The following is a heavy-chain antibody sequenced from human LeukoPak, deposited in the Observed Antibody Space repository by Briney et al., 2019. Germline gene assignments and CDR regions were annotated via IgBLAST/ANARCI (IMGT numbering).Heavy chain of an antibody. CDR1: GGSISSGGYY. CDR3: AREPLMVGYMDV. V-gene: IGHV4-30-2*01. Sequence: SETLSLTCTVSGGSISSGGYYWSWIRQPPGKGLEWIGYIYHSGSTYYNPSLKSRVTISVDRSKNQFSLKLSSVTAADTAVYYCAREPLMVGYMDVWGKGTTVTVSS. D-gene: IGHD2-8*01. J-gene: IGHJ6*03. CDR2: IYHSGST.